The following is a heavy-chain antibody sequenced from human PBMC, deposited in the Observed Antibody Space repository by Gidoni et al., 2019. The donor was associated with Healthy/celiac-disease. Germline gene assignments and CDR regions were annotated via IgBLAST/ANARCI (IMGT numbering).Heavy chain of an antibody. Sequence: QVQLQESGPGLVKPSETLSLTCTVPGGSISSYYWSWIRQPAGKGLEWIGRIYTSGSTNYNPSLKSRVTMSVDTSKNQFSLKLSSVTAADTAVYYCARDSTQDFWSGYLNDYYYYYGMDVWGQGTTVTVSS. J-gene: IGHJ6*02. D-gene: IGHD3-3*01. CDR3: ARDSTQDFWSGYLNDYYYYYGMDV. CDR1: GGSISSYY. V-gene: IGHV4-4*07. CDR2: IYTSGST.